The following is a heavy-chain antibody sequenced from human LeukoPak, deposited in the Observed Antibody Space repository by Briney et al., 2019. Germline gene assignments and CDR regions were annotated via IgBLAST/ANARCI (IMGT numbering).Heavy chain of an antibody. CDR1: GFTFSSYA. Sequence: GGSLTLSCAASGFTFSSYAMSWVRQAPGKGLEWVSDISGSGGSTYYADSVKGRFTISRDNSKNTLYLQMNSLRAEDTAVYCCAKVPASVVIAIRFGFDPWGQGTLVTVSS. D-gene: IGHD2-21*01. CDR2: ISGSGGST. J-gene: IGHJ5*02. V-gene: IGHV3-23*01. CDR3: AKVPASVVIAIRFGFDP.